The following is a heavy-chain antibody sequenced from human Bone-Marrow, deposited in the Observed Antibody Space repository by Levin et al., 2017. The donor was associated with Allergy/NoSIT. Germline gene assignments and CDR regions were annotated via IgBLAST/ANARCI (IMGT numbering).Heavy chain of an antibody. D-gene: IGHD3-10*01. J-gene: IGHJ4*02. CDR3: ARSYSDSGSGIGY. CDR1: GFTFSSYS. CDR2: ISSSSGSL. Sequence: PGESLKISCAASGFTFSSYSMNWVRQAPGKGLEWISYISSSSGSLYDADSVKGRFTISRDNAKNSLYLQMNSLRAEDTAVYYCARSYSDSGSGIGYWGQGTLVTVSS. V-gene: IGHV3-48*01.